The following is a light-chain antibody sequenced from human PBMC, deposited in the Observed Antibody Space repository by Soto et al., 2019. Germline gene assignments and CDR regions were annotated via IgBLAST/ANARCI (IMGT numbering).Light chain of an antibody. CDR1: SSNIGSST. CDR3: AAWDEALNGHV. CDR2: RSD. Sequence: QSVLTQPPSASGTPGQRVTISCSGRSSNIGSSTVHWYQQLPGTAPKLLIHRSDQRPSGVPDRFSGSKSGTSASLDISGLQSEDEADYYCAAWDEALNGHVFGTGTKLTVL. J-gene: IGLJ1*01. V-gene: IGLV1-44*01.